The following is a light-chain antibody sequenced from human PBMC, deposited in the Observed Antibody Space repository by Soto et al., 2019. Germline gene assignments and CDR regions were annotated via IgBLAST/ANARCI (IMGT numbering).Light chain of an antibody. Sequence: EIGLTQSPGTLSLSPGERATLSCRASQSVSSSYLAWYQQKPGQAPRLLIYGASSRATGIPDRFSGSGSGTDFTLTISRLEPEDFAVYYCQQYGSPFGQGTRLEIK. CDR2: GAS. V-gene: IGKV3-20*01. CDR3: QQYGSP. CDR1: QSVSSSY. J-gene: IGKJ5*01.